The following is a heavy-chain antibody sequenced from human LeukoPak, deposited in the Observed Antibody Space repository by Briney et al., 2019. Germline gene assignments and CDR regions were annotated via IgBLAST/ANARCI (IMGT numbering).Heavy chain of an antibody. V-gene: IGHV3-53*01. CDR3: ARTDETAPAEDFQH. D-gene: IGHD2-21*02. Sequence: GGSLRLSCAASGFSVSSNYMSWVRQAPGKGLEWVSVIYSGGNTYYADSVQGRFTISRDNSKNTLYLQMKSLRAEDTAVYYCARTDETAPAEDFQHWGQGTLVTVSS. CDR1: GFSVSSNY. J-gene: IGHJ1*01. CDR2: IYSGGNT.